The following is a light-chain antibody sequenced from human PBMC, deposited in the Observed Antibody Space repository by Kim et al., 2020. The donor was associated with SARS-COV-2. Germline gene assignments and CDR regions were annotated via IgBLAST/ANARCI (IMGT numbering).Light chain of an antibody. J-gene: IGLJ1*01. CDR2: VNS. V-gene: IGLV1-40*01. CDR3: QSYDSSLNGYV. CDR1: SSNIGTGYN. Sequence: QSVLTQPPSVSGAPGQRVTISCTGSSSNIGTGYNVHWYQLLPGTAPKLLIYVNSRRPSWIPDRFSGSKSGTSASLAITGLQAEDEADHYCQSYDSSLNGYVFGTGTKVTVL.